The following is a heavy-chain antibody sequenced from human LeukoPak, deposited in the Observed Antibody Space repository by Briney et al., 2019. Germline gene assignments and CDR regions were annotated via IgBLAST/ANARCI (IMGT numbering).Heavy chain of an antibody. V-gene: IGHV1-2*02. Sequence: GASVKVSCKASGFTFTGYYIHWVRQAPGQGLDWVGWINPKTGGTNYAQKFQGRVTMTRDTSIATAYMELTRLRFDDTAIFYCARRSLIEVVTPTDDAFDMWGQGTTVTVSS. CDR3: ARRSLIEVVTPTDDAFDM. J-gene: IGHJ3*02. CDR1: GFTFTGYY. D-gene: IGHD2-15*01. CDR2: INPKTGGT.